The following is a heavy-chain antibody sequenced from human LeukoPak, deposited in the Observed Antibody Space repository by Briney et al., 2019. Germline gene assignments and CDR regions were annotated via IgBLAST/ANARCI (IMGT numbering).Heavy chain of an antibody. V-gene: IGHV4-34*01. CDR3: ARRGRSSSWYQNIWFDP. CDR2: INHSGST. D-gene: IGHD6-13*01. CDR1: GGSFSGYY. Sequence: SETLSLTCAVYGGSFSGYYWSWIRQPPGKGLEWIGEINHSGSTNYNQSLKSRVTIAVDTSKKQFSLKLSSVSAADTAVYYGARRGRSSSWYQNIWFDPWGQGTLVTVSS. J-gene: IGHJ5*02.